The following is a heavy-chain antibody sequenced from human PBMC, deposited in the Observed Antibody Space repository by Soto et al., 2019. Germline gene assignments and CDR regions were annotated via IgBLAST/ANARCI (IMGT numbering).Heavy chain of an antibody. Sequence: QVQLVQSGAEVKRPGSSVKVSCKASGDTFTFYSINWVRQAPGLGLEWMGRINPILSMSNYAQRFQGRVTMTADKSTSTAYMELSSLRSEDTAIYYCASSSGSGYRAFDYWGPGAVVTVSS. CDR1: GDTFTFYS. J-gene: IGHJ4*02. CDR2: INPILSMS. D-gene: IGHD3-10*01. V-gene: IGHV1-69*02. CDR3: ASSSGSGYRAFDY.